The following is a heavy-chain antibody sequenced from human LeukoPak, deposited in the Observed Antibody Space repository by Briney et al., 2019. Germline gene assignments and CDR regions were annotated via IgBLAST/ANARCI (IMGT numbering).Heavy chain of an antibody. CDR3: ARVRVTTSSYYFDY. J-gene: IGHJ4*02. V-gene: IGHV3-7*03. CDR1: GFTFSSYW. D-gene: IGHD4-11*01. Sequence: TGGSLRLSCAASGFTFSSYWMSWVRQAPGKGLEWVANIKQDGSEKYYVDSVKGRFSISRDNSKNTLYLQMNSLRAEDTAVYYCARVRVTTSSYYFDYWGQGTLVTVSS. CDR2: IKQDGSEK.